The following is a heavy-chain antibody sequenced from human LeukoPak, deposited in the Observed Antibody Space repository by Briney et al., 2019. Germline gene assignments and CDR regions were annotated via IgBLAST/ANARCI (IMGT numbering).Heavy chain of an antibody. CDR3: ASGIDGYSSGRNDAFDI. D-gene: IGHD6-19*01. J-gene: IGHJ3*02. CDR1: GGTFSSYA. Sequence: ASVKVSCKASGGTFSSYAISWVRQAPGQGLEWMGGIIPIFGTANYAQKFQGRVTITTDESTSTAYMELSSLRAEDTAVYYCASGIDGYSSGRNDAFDIWGQGTMVTVSS. CDR2: IIPIFGTA. V-gene: IGHV1-69*05.